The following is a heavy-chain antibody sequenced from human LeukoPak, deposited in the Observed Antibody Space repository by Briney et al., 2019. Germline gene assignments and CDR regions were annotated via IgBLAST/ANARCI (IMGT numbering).Heavy chain of an antibody. CDR1: GGSISSYY. V-gene: IGHV4-59*01. CDR2: IYYSGST. Sequence: PSETLSLTCTVSGGSISSYYWSWIRQPPGKGLEWIGYIYYSGSTNYNPSLKSRVTISVDTSKNQFSLKLSSVTAADTAVYYCARVSGSYEYYSDYWGQGTLVTVSS. J-gene: IGHJ4*02. CDR3: ARVSGSYEYYSDY. D-gene: IGHD1-26*01.